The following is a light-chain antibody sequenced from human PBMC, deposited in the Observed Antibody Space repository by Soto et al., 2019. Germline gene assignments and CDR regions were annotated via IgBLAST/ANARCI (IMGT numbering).Light chain of an antibody. CDR3: QQYNNWPLT. Sequence: EIVMTQSPATLSVSPGERATLSCRASQSISDNLAWYQQKPGQAPRLLIHGASTRATAVPARFSGSGSGTEFTLTMSSLQSEDFALYYCQQYNNWPLTFGPGTKVDVK. J-gene: IGKJ3*01. CDR2: GAS. V-gene: IGKV3-15*01. CDR1: QSISDN.